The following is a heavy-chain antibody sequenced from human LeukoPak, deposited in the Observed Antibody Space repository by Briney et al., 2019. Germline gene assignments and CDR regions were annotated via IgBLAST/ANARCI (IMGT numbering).Heavy chain of an antibody. J-gene: IGHJ3*02. D-gene: IGHD3-16*02. CDR2: IYSSGST. CDR1: GGSISSGSYY. CDR3: ARGRRGYDYVWGSYRRDAFDI. Sequence: SQTLSLTCTVSGGSISSGSYYWSWIRQPAGKGLEWIGRIYSSGSTNYNPSLKSRVTISLDTSKNQFSLKLSSVTAADTAVYYCARGRRGYDYVWGSYRRDAFDIWGQGTMVTVSS. V-gene: IGHV4-61*02.